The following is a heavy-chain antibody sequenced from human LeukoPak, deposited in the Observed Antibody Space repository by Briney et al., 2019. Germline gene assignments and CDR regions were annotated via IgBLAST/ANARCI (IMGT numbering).Heavy chain of an antibody. J-gene: IGHJ3*02. CDR3: ARDQCWGGNYYSTVNAFDI. CDR1: GYTFTNYG. V-gene: IGHV1-18*01. D-gene: IGHD1-26*01. Sequence: ASVKVSCKASGYTFTNYGISWVRQAPGQGLEWMGWISAYNGNTNFAQKLQGRVTMTTDTSTSTAYMELRSLRSDDTAVYYCARDQCWGGNYYSTVNAFDIWGQGTMVTVSS. CDR2: ISAYNGNT.